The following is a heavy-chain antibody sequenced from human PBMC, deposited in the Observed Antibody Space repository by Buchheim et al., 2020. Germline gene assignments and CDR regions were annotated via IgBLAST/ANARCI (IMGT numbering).Heavy chain of an antibody. V-gene: IGHV3-30*04. J-gene: IGHJ6*02. Sequence: QVQLVESGGGVVQPGRSLRLSCAASGFTFSSYAMHWVRQAPGKGLEWVAVISYDGSHTYYADSVKGRFTISRDNSKTPLYLQMNSLRAEDTAVYYCARAQYSSGWAKLYYYYGMDVWGQGTT. D-gene: IGHD6-19*01. CDR3: ARAQYSSGWAKLYYYYGMDV. CDR2: ISYDGSHT. CDR1: GFTFSSYA.